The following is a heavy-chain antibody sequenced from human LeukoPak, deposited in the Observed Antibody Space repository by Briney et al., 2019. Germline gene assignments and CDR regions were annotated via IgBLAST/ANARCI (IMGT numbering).Heavy chain of an antibody. D-gene: IGHD3-22*01. Sequence: GASVKVSCKASGGTFSSYAISWVRQAPGQRLEWMGWINAGNGNTKYSQKFQSRVTITRDTSASTAYMELSSLRSEDTAVYYCARDSSGYYYYYGMDVWGQGTTVTVSS. CDR2: INAGNGNT. V-gene: IGHV1-3*01. CDR3: ARDSSGYYYYYGMDV. CDR1: GGTFSSYA. J-gene: IGHJ6*02.